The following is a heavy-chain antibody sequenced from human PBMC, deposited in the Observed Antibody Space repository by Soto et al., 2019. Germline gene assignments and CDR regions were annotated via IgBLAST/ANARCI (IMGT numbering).Heavy chain of an antibody. Sequence: ESGGGVVQPGRSLRLSCAASGFTFSSYAMHWVRQAPGKGLEWVAVISYDGSNKYYADSVKGRFTISRDNSKNTLYLQMNSLRAEDTAVYYCARKAGKGYFDYWGQGTLVTVSS. CDR2: ISYDGSNK. D-gene: IGHD6-19*01. CDR3: ARKAGKGYFDY. J-gene: IGHJ4*02. V-gene: IGHV3-30-3*01. CDR1: GFTFSSYA.